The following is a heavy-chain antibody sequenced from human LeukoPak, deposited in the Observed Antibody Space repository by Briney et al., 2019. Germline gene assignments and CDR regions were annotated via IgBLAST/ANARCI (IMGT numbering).Heavy chain of an antibody. CDR3: ARLPTI. V-gene: IGHV4-61*01. CDR1: GGSISSSSYY. Sequence: PSETLSLTCTVSGGSISSSSYYWSWIRQPPGKGLEWIGYIYYSGSTNYNPSLKSRVTISVDTSKNQFSLKLSSVTAADTAVYYCARLPTIWGQGTMVTVSS. CDR2: IYYSGST. J-gene: IGHJ3*02.